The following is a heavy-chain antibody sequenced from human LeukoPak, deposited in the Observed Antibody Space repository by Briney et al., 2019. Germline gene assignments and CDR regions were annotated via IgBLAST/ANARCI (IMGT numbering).Heavy chain of an antibody. CDR2: INPNSGVT. V-gene: IGHV1-2*02. J-gene: IGHJ4*02. D-gene: IGHD3-22*01. CDR3: AVDWYDSSGYGTFDY. Sequence: GASVKVSCKASGYTFTGYYMHWVRQAPGQGLEWMAWINPNSGVTNYAQKFQGRVTTTRDTSITTAYMELSSLTSDDTAVYYCAVDWYDSSGYGTFDYWGQGTLVTVSS. CDR1: GYTFTGYY.